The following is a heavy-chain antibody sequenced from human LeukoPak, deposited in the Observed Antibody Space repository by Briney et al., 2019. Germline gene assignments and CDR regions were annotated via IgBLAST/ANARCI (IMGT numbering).Heavy chain of an antibody. Sequence: SQTLSLTCTVSGGSISSGSYYWSWIRQPAGKGLEWIGRIYTSGSTNYNPSLKSRVTISVDTSKNQFSLKLSSVTAADTAVYYCARDLVDIAIGYWGQGTLVTVSS. D-gene: IGHD5-18*01. J-gene: IGHJ4*02. CDR2: IYTSGST. V-gene: IGHV4-61*02. CDR3: ARDLVDIAIGY. CDR1: GGSISSGSYY.